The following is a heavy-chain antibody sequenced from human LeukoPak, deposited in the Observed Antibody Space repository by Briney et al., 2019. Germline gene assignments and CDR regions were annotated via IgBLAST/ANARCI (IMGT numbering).Heavy chain of an antibody. CDR1: GFTFNKFA. D-gene: IGHD2-8*01. CDR2: IGSSGATT. V-gene: IGHV3-23*01. CDR3: AKVSVGPLSRPTHVALYYGMDV. J-gene: IGHJ6*02. Sequence: GGSLRVSCEASGFTFNKFAMSWVRQAPGKGPEWVSAIGSSGATTFYADSVKGRCTNSRDNSKNTVYLEMNSLRAEDTAIYYCAKVSVGPLSRPTHVALYYGMDVWGQGTTVTVSS.